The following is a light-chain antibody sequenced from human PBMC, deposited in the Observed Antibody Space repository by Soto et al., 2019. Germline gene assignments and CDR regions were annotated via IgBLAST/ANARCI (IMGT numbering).Light chain of an antibody. CDR3: QQGGT. Sequence: DIQMTQSPSTLSASVGARVTITSRAIQSISSWLAWYQQKPGKATKLLIYDASCLESGVPSRFSGSGSGTDFDLTISSLQPDEFATYYCQQGGTFGQGTKVEIK. CDR2: DAS. J-gene: IGKJ1*01. CDR1: QSISSW. V-gene: IGKV1-5*01.